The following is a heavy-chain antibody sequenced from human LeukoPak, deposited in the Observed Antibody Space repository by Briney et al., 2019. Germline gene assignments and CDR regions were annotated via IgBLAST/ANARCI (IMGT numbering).Heavy chain of an antibody. D-gene: IGHD3-22*01. CDR1: GFTFSSYG. CDR2: IRYDGSNK. J-gene: IGHJ4*02. Sequence: GGSLRLSCAASGFTFSSYGMHWVRQAPGKGLEWVAFIRYDGSNKYYADSVKGRFTISRDNSKNTLYLQMNSLRAEDTAVYYCAKDHYDSSGYYVDYWGQGTLVTVSS. V-gene: IGHV3-30*02. CDR3: AKDHYDSSGYYVDY.